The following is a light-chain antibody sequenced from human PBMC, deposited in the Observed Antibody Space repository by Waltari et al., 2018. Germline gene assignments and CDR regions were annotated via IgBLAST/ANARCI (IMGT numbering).Light chain of an antibody. V-gene: IGLV3-10*01. CDR2: EDN. J-gene: IGLJ3*02. CDR3: YSPDSGGDHRGV. CDR1: ALPRKH. Sequence: SYELTQPPAVSVSPGQTARITCSGSALPRKHAYWYHQKSGQVPLLVIYEDNRRPSGIPARFYGSSAGTKATLTITGAQADDEGDYYCYSPDSGGDHRGVFGGGTRLTVL.